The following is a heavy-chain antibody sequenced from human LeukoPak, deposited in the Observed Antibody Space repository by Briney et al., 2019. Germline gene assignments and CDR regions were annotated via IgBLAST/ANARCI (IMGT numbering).Heavy chain of an antibody. D-gene: IGHD4-17*01. V-gene: IGHV3-33*01. Sequence: GSLRLSCAASGFTFSSYGMHWVRQAPGKGLEWVAVIWYDGSNKYYADSVKGRFTISRDNSKYTLYLQMNSLRAEDTAVYYCARSPNYGDYSSVDYWGQGTLVTVSS. CDR2: IWYDGSNK. J-gene: IGHJ4*02. CDR3: ARSPNYGDYSSVDY. CDR1: GFTFSSYG.